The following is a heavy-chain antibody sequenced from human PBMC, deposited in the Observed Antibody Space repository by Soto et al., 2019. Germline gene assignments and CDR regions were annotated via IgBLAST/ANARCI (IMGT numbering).Heavy chain of an antibody. CDR1: GGSISSYY. Sequence: SETLSLTCTVPGGSISSYYWSWIRQPPGKGLEWIGYIYYSGSTNYNPSLKSRVTISVDTSKNQFSLKLSSVTAADTAVYYCARDYSSSSPIGYYYYGMDVWGQGTTVTVSS. D-gene: IGHD6-13*01. J-gene: IGHJ6*02. CDR2: IYYSGST. CDR3: ARDYSSSSPIGYYYYGMDV. V-gene: IGHV4-59*01.